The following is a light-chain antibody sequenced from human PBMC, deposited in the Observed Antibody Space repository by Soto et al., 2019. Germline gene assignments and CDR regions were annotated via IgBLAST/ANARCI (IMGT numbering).Light chain of an antibody. Sequence: DIQMTKSPSTLSASVGDRVTITCRASQSISSWLARYQQKPGKAPKLLIYDASSLESGVPSRFSGSGSGTEFTLTISSLQPDDFATYYCQQYNSYLWTFGQGTKVDIK. CDR2: DAS. V-gene: IGKV1-5*01. J-gene: IGKJ1*01. CDR1: QSISSW. CDR3: QQYNSYLWT.